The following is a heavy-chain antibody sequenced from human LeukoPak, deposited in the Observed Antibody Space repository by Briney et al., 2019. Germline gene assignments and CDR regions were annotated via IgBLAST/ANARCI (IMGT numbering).Heavy chain of an antibody. D-gene: IGHD5-18*01. V-gene: IGHV4-39*01. CDR3: ARHLGGYSYGPILKYFDY. J-gene: IGHJ4*02. CDR2: SYYSGST. CDR1: GGSISSSSYY. Sequence: SETLSLTCTVSGGSISSSSYYWGWIRQPPGKGLEWIGSSYYSGSTYYNPSLKSRVTISVDTSKHQFSLKLSSVTAADTAVYYCARHLGGYSYGPILKYFDYWGQGTLVTVSS.